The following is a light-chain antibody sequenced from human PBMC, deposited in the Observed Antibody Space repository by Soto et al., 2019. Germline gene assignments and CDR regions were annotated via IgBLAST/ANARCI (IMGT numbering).Light chain of an antibody. Sequence: EIVMTQSPATLSVSPGERATLSCRASQSVSSNLAWYQQKTGQAPRLLIYGASTRATGIPARFSGSGSGTEFPLTISSLQSEDFAVYYCEQYNNWPPYTFGQGTKLEIK. CDR3: EQYNNWPPYT. CDR2: GAS. V-gene: IGKV3-15*01. J-gene: IGKJ1*01. CDR1: QSVSSN.